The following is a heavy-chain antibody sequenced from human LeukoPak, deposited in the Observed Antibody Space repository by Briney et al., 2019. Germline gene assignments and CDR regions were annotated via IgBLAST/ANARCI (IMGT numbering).Heavy chain of an antibody. V-gene: IGHV3-15*01. Sequence: PGGSLRLSCAASGFTFSNAWMSWVRQAPGKGLEWVGRIKSKTDGGTTDYAAPVKGRFTISRDDSKNTLYLQMNSLKTEDTAVYYCTTDPPSSLDILTTDNPDAFDIWGQGTMVTVSS. CDR3: TTDPPSSLDILTTDNPDAFDI. J-gene: IGHJ3*02. CDR1: GFTFSNAW. D-gene: IGHD3-9*01. CDR2: IKSKTDGGTT.